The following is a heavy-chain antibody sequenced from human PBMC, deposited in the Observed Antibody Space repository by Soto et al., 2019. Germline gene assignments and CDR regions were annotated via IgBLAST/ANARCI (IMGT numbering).Heavy chain of an antibody. CDR1: GFSLSARGVG. CDR3: AHTPWGAAPDY. D-gene: IGHD3-16*01. J-gene: IGHJ4*02. Sequence: QITLKESGPTLVKPTQTLTLTCTLSGFSLSARGVGVGWIRQPPGKALEWLGIISWNDDKRYSPSLKSRLTITKETSKNQVVLTMTNMEPVDTATYYCAHTPWGAAPDYWGQGTVVTVSS. CDR2: ISWNDDK. V-gene: IGHV2-5*01.